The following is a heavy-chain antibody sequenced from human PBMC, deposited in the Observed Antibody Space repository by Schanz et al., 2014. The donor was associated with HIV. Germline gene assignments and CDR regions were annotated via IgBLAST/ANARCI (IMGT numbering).Heavy chain of an antibody. V-gene: IGHV1-46*01. D-gene: IGHD6-6*01. CDR2: INPSGGST. CDR1: GYSFSAYQ. J-gene: IGHJ2*01. Sequence: QVQLVQSGAEVKKPGASVKVSCKASGYSFSAYQIHWVRQAPGQGLEWMGIINPSGGSTSYAQKFQGRVTMTRDTSTSTVYMQLSSLRSEDTAVYYCARSETIAARPVWYFDLWGRGTLVTVSS. CDR3: ARSETIAARPVWYFDL.